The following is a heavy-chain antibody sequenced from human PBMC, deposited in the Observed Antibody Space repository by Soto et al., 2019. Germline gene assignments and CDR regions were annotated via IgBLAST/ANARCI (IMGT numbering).Heavy chain of an antibody. CDR3: ARLYYDSSGYFSDYYYYYGMDV. Sequence: PGESLKISCQGSGYSFTSYWMSWVRQMPGKGLGWVGRIDPSDSYTNYSPSFQGHVTISTDKSISTAYLQWSSLKASDTAMYYCARLYYDSSGYFSDYYYYYGMDVWGQGTTVTVSS. CDR2: IDPSDSYT. D-gene: IGHD3-22*01. CDR1: GYSFTSYW. V-gene: IGHV5-10-1*01. J-gene: IGHJ6*02.